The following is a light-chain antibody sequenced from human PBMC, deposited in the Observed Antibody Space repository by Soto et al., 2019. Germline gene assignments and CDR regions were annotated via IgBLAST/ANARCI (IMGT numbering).Light chain of an antibody. J-gene: IGKJ1*01. CDR1: QSVSSSY. CDR3: QQYGSSGT. V-gene: IGKV3-20*01. CDR2: DAS. Sequence: EIVLTQSPGTLSLSPGERATLTCRASQSVSSSYLAWYQQKPGQAPRLLIYDASSRATGIPDRFSGSGSGTDFTLTISRLEPEDFAVYYCQQYGSSGTFGQGTKVDIK.